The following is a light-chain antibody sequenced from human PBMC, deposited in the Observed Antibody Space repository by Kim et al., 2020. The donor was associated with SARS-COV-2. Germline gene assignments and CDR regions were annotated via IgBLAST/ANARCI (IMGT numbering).Light chain of an antibody. CDR1: QGISSY. Sequence: AFERDRVTITCRASQGISSYLAWYQQKPGKVPKLQIYGASTLQSGVPSRFSGSGSGTDFTLTISSLQPEDVATYFCQKSNSTPRTFGQGTKVDIK. V-gene: IGKV1-27*01. CDR2: GAS. CDR3: QKSNSTPRT. J-gene: IGKJ1*01.